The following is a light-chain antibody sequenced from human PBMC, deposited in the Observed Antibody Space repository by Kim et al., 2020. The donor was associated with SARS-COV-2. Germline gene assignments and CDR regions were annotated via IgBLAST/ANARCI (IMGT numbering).Light chain of an antibody. CDR2: AVT. V-gene: IGLV2-14*03. J-gene: IGLJ2*01. CDR1: YSDVDNYNH. CDR3: SSYTTSTLL. Sequence: PGQSITISCTGTYSDVDNYNHVSWYQQHPGKAPKLIIYAVTDRPSGVSSRFSGSKSGNTASLTISGLQAEDEADYYCSSYTTSTLLFGGGTQLTV.